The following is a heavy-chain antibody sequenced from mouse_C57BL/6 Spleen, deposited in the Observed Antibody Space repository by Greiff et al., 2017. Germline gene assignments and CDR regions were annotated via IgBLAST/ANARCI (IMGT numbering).Heavy chain of an antibody. V-gene: IGHV5-17*01. CDR3: ARSYSNYFDY. D-gene: IGHD2-5*01. J-gene: IGHJ2*01. CDR2: ISSGSSTI. Sequence: VQLQQSGGGLVKPGGSLKLSCAASGFTFRDYGMHWVRQAPEKGLEWVAYISSGSSTIYYADTVKGRFTISRDNAKNTLFLQMTSLRSEDTAMYYCARSYSNYFDYWGQGTTLTVSS. CDR1: GFTFRDYG.